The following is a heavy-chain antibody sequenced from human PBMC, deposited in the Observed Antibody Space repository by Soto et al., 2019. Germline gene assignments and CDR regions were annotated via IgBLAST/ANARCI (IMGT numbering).Heavy chain of an antibody. D-gene: IGHD2-21*02. CDR2: ITSDGKSK. CDR3: ARESGDWPLNWFDP. CDR1: GSNFSNHW. V-gene: IGHV3-74*01. J-gene: IGHJ5*02. Sequence: GGSLRLSCAASGSNFSNHWMHWVRQRPAEGLVWVSRITSDGKSKAYAESVKGRFAISRDNAKNTLYLQMNGLTAEDTAVYYCARESGDWPLNWFDPWGQGTLVTVPS.